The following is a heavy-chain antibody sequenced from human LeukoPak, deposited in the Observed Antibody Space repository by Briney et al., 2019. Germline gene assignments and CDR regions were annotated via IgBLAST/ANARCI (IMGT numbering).Heavy chain of an antibody. D-gene: IGHD2-2*03. J-gene: IGHJ6*03. V-gene: IGHV3-53*01. Sequence: GGSLRLSCAASGFTVTSDYMSWVRQAPGKGLEWVAVTYNDGRTYYADSVKGRFTISRDSSKNTLYLQMNSLRAEDTAVYYCARAMDIVVVPAAMLENYYYYMDVWGKGTTVTVSS. CDR1: GFTVTSDY. CDR3: ARAMDIVVVPAAMLENYYYYMDV. CDR2: TYNDGRT.